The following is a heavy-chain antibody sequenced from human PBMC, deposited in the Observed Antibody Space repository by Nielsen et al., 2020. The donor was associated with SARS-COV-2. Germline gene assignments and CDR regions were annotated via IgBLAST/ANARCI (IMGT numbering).Heavy chain of an antibody. D-gene: IGHD1-26*01. V-gene: IGHV3-23*01. CDR2: ISGSGGST. Sequence: GGSLRLSCAASGLTFSSYAMSWVRQAPGKGLEWVSAISGSGGSTYYADSVKGRFTISRDNSKNTLYLQMNSLRAEDTAVYYCAKGHLGSYSLFDYWGQGTLVTVSS. J-gene: IGHJ4*02. CDR3: AKGHLGSYSLFDY. CDR1: GLTFSSYA.